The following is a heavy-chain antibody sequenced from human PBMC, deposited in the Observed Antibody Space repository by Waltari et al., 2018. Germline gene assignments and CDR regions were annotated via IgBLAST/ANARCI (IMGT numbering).Heavy chain of an antibody. V-gene: IGHV4-39*07. CDR3: ARGGAPDGWFDP. CDR1: GGSISISSHY. J-gene: IGHJ5*02. Sequence: QLQLQESGPGAVKPSETLSLTCTVSGGSISISSHYWDWIRQPPGKGLEWIGSIYYNGRTYYNSSLKTRVSMSVDTSRNQFSLNLNSVTAADTAVYYCARGGAPDGWFDPWGQGTLVNASS. CDR2: IYYNGRT.